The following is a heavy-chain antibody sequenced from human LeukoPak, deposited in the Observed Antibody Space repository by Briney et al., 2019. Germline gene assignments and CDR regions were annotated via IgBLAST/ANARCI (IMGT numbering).Heavy chain of an antibody. Sequence: ASVKVSCKASGYTFTGYYMHWVRQAPGQGLEWMGWINPNSGGTNYAQKFQGRVTMTRDTSISTAYMELSRLRSDDTAAYYCARARVRGVIPPIDYWGQGTLVTVSS. CDR2: INPNSGGT. CDR3: ARARVRGVIPPIDY. V-gene: IGHV1-2*02. CDR1: GYTFTGYY. D-gene: IGHD3-10*01. J-gene: IGHJ4*02.